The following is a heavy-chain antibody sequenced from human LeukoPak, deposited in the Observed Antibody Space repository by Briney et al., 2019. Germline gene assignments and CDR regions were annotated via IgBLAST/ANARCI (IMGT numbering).Heavy chain of an antibody. CDR3: ARGVEGGDFCFDL. CDR2: IIPIFGTA. CDR1: GYTFTSHG. J-gene: IGHJ2*01. Sequence: AVKLSCKTSGYTFTSHGISWVRQAPGQGLEWMGGIIPIFGTANYAQKFQGRVTITADESTSTAYMELSSLRSEDTAVYYCARGVEGGDFCFDLWGRGTLVTVSS. D-gene: IGHD2-21*02. V-gene: IGHV1-69*13.